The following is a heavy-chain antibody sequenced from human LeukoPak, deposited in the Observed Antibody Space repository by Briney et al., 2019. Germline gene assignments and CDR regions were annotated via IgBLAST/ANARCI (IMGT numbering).Heavy chain of an antibody. CDR2: INPRDGST. Sequence: GASVKVSCKASGYTFTNYYMHWVRQAPGQGLEWMGMINPRDGSTSYAQKFQGRVTVTRDTSTSTVYTELSGLRSDDTAVYYCARGPYGTGPPSPHYYYSMDVWGQGTTVTVSS. J-gene: IGHJ6*02. CDR1: GYTFTNYY. CDR3: ARGPYGTGPPSPHYYYSMDV. D-gene: IGHD3-10*01. V-gene: IGHV1-46*01.